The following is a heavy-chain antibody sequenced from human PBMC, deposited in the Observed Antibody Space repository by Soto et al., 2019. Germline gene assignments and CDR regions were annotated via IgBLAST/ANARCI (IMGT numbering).Heavy chain of an antibody. D-gene: IGHD1-7*01. CDR2: ISANGQGI. Sequence: GGSLRLSCAASGFTFSTYALSWVRQAPGKGLEWVSAISANGQGIYYADSVRGRFTISRDNSKNTIFLHMDSLRAEDTAVYYCAKDRNYPRDQFHYWGQGALVTVSS. J-gene: IGHJ4*02. CDR3: AKDRNYPRDQFHY. V-gene: IGHV3-23*01. CDR1: GFTFSTYA.